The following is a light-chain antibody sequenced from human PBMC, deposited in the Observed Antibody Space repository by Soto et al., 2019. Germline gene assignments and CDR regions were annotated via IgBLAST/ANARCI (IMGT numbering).Light chain of an antibody. J-gene: IGKJ5*01. Sequence: EIVLTQSPGILSLSPGERATLSCRASQSVSSSYLAWYQQKPGQAPRPLIYDASSRATGIPDRFSGSGSGTDFTLTISRLEPEDSAVYYCQQYGSSPRTFGQGTRLEIK. CDR1: QSVSSSY. CDR2: DAS. CDR3: QQYGSSPRT. V-gene: IGKV3-20*01.